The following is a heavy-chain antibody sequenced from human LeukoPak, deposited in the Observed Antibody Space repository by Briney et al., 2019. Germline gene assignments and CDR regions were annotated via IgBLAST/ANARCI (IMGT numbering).Heavy chain of an antibody. D-gene: IGHD3-10*01. V-gene: IGHV3-48*03. CDR1: GFTFSSRA. CDR3: ASIGSLVYYYYGMDL. Sequence: GGSLRLSCAASGFTFSSRAMNWVRQAPGKGLQWVSYISSSGSTIYYADSVKGRFTISRDNAKNSLYLQMNSLRAEDTAVYYCASIGSLVYYYYGMDLWGQGTTVTVSS. CDR2: ISSSGSTI. J-gene: IGHJ6*02.